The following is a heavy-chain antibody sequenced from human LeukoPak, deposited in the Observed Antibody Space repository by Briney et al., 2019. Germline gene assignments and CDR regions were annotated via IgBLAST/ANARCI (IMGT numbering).Heavy chain of an antibody. CDR2: IYYSGST. Sequence: SETLSLTCTVSGGSLTSYYWSWIRQPPGKGLEWIGNIYYSGSTNYNPSLKSRVTISVDTSKNQFSLKLSSVTAADTAVYFCARPYRSGWHGSFDSWGQGSLDTVSS. D-gene: IGHD6-19*01. V-gene: IGHV4-59*01. CDR1: GGSLTSYY. CDR3: ARPYRSGWHGSFDS. J-gene: IGHJ4*02.